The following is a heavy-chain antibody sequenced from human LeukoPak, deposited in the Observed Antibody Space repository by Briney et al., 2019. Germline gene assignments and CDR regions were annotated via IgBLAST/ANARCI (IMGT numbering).Heavy chain of an antibody. CDR3: ARAYLQVAAAYYFMDV. D-gene: IGHD6-13*01. CDR1: GYTFTSYY. Sequence: ASVKVSCKASGYTFTSYYMNWVRQAPGQGLEWMGIINPSGGNTNYAQKFQGRVTMTRDMSTSTAYMELSSLRSDDTAVYYCARAYLQVAAAYYFMDVSGKGTTVTVSS. J-gene: IGHJ6*03. V-gene: IGHV1-46*01. CDR2: INPSGGNT.